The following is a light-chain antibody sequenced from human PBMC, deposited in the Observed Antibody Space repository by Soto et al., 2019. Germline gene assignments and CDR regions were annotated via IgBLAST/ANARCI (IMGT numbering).Light chain of an antibody. CDR1: QSITST. CDR2: GAS. Sequence: VLTQSPGTLSLSPGERASVSCRASQSITSTYLAWYQQKPGQAPRLLIYGASTRATGIPARFSGSGSGTEFTLTISSLQSEDFAVYYCQQYNNWWTFGQGTKVDIK. CDR3: QQYNNWWT. J-gene: IGKJ1*01. V-gene: IGKV3-15*01.